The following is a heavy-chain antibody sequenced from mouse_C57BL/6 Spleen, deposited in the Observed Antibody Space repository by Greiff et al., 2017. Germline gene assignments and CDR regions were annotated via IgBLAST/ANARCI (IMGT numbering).Heavy chain of an antibody. J-gene: IGHJ2*01. V-gene: IGHV1-69*01. CDR2: IDPSDSYT. Sequence: QVQLQQPGAELVMPGASVKLSCKASGYTFSRYWMHWVKQRSGQGLEWIGEIDPSDSYTNYNQKFKGKSTLTVDKSSSTAYMQLSSLTSEDSAVYYCARWPDYWGQGTTLTVSS. CDR1: GYTFSRYW. CDR3: ARWPDY.